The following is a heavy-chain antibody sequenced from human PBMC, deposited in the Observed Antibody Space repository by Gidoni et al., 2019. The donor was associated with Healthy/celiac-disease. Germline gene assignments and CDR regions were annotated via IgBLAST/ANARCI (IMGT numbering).Heavy chain of an antibody. V-gene: IGHV4-59*01. D-gene: IGHD5-18*01. CDR3: ASQIQLWSHFDY. CDR1: GGSISSYY. J-gene: IGHJ4*02. Sequence: QVQLQESGPGLVKPSETLSLTCTVSGGSISSYYWSWIRQPPGKGLEWIGYIYYSGSTNYNPSLKSRVTISVDTSKNQFSLKLSSVTAADTAVYYCASQIQLWSHFDYWGQGTLVTVSS. CDR2: IYYSGST.